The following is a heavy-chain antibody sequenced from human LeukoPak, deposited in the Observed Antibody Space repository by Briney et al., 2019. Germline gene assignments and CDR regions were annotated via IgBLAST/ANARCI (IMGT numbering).Heavy chain of an antibody. D-gene: IGHD3-10*01. CDR2: RSHTGST. CDR1: GASINIGGFY. Sequence: PSQTLSLTCAVSGASINIGGFYWSWIRQPPGKGLEWIGYRSHTGSTYYSPSLESRVTISFDTSKNHFSLSLRSLTAADTAVYFCARVVVRGKDFDYWGQGTLLTVSS. J-gene: IGHJ4*02. V-gene: IGHV4-31*11. CDR3: ARVVVRGKDFDY.